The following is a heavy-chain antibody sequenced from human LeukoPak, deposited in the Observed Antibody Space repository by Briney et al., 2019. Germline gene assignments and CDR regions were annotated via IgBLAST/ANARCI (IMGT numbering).Heavy chain of an antibody. CDR1: GGTFSSYA. J-gene: IGHJ6*03. CDR2: IMPSFGPT. CDR3: TRDRGYCRNSDCYHYYMDV. Sequence: GSSVKVSCKASGGTFSSYAINWVRQAPGLGLEWMGGIMPSFGPTNYAQKFQGRVTITADESTSTVYMDLSSLRSEDTAVYYCTRDRGYCRNSDCYHYYMDVWGGGTTVTVSS. D-gene: IGHD2-8*01. V-gene: IGHV1-69*01.